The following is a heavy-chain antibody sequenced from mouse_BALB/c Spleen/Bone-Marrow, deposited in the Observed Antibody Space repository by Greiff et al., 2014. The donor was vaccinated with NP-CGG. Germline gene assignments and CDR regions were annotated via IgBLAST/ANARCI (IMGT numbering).Heavy chain of an antibody. CDR3: AGTWEAMDY. V-gene: IGHV5-4*02. D-gene: IGHD3-3*01. CDR1: GFTFSDYY. Sequence: EVKVVESGGGLVKPGGSLKLSCAASGFTFSDYYMYWVRQTPEKRLEWVATISDGGTYTYYPDSVRGRFTISRDNAKNNLYLQMSSLKSEDTAMYYCAGTWEAMDYWGQGTSVTVSS. CDR2: ISDGGTYT. J-gene: IGHJ4*01.